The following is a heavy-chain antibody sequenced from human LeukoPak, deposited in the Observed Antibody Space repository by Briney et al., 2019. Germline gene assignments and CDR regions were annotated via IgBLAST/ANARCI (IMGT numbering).Heavy chain of an antibody. CDR3: ARADLKLLWFGESHPDAFDI. D-gene: IGHD3-10*01. V-gene: IGHV3-30-3*01. CDR2: ISYDGSNK. J-gene: IGHJ3*02. Sequence: GGSLRLSCAASGFTFSSYAMHWVRQAPGKGLEWVAVISYDGSNKYYADSVKGRFTISRDNSKNTLYLQMNSLRAEDTAVYYCARADLKLLWFGESHPDAFDIWGQGTMVTVSS. CDR1: GFTFSSYA.